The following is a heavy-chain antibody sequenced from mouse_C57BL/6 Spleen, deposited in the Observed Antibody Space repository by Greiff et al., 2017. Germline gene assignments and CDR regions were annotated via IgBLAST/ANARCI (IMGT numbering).Heavy chain of an antibody. Sequence: VQLQQPGAELVRPGSSVKLSCKASGYTFTSYWMHWVKQRPIQGLEWIGNIDPSDSETHYNQKFKDKAKLTVDKSSSTAYMQLSSLTSEDSAVYYCARGLSTVVAYYAMDYWGQGTSVTVSS. CDR2: IDPSDSET. CDR1: GYTFTSYW. D-gene: IGHD1-1*01. CDR3: ARGLSTVVAYYAMDY. V-gene: IGHV1-52*01. J-gene: IGHJ4*01.